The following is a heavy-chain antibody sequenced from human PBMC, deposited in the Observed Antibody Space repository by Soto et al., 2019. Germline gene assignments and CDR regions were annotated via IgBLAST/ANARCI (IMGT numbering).Heavy chain of an antibody. CDR3: SRDLRLAPPYGMDV. CDR1: GDTFTGYY. J-gene: IGHJ6*02. CDR2: INANSGGK. Sequence: ASVKVSCKASGDTFTGYYMHWVRQAPGQGLEWMGWINANSGGKNYAQKFQGRVTMTTDTTISTAYKELSRMRTDETTVYYYSRDLRLAPPYGMDVWGQGTTVTVSS. V-gene: IGHV1-2*02.